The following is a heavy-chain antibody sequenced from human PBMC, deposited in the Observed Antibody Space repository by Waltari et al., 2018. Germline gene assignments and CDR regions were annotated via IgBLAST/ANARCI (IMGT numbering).Heavy chain of an antibody. J-gene: IGHJ4*02. CDR1: GYTFTSYD. CDR3: ARVEMATWAFH. CDR2: SNPKSGNT. Sequence: QVQLVQSGAEVKKPGASVKVSCKASGYTFTSYDINWGRQATGQGLEWMGGSNPKSGNTGYAQKVQGRVTMTRNTSRSTAYMELSSLRSEDTAVYYCARVEMATWAFHWGQGTLVTVSS. V-gene: IGHV1-8*01. D-gene: IGHD5-12*01.